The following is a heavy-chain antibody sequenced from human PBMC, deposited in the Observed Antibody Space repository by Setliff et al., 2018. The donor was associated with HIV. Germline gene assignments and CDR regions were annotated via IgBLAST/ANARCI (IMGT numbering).Heavy chain of an antibody. CDR2: ISSSGSSI. CDR1: GFSFNNYN. CDR3: AKKTAAYTSGSWLHY. J-gene: IGHJ4*02. D-gene: IGHD3-10*01. V-gene: IGHV3-48*03. Sequence: LRLSCAASGFSFNNYNMNWVRQAPGKGLEWISYISSSGSSIYYADSLKGRFVISREKSKSTLYLQMNSLRAEDTAVYYCAKKTAAYTSGSWLHYWGQGTLVTVSS.